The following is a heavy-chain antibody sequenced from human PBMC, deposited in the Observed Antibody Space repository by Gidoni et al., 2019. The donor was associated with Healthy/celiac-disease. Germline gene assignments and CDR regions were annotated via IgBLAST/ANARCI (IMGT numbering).Heavy chain of an antibody. Sequence: QVQLVQSGAEVKKPGASVKVSCKASGYTFTSYGISWVRQAPGQGLEWMGWISAYNGNTNYAQKLQGRVTMTTDTSTSTAYMELRSLRSDDTAVYYCARDLFTMIVVVIPWFDPWGQGTLVTVSS. V-gene: IGHV1-18*01. CDR3: ARDLFTMIVVVIPWFDP. CDR1: GYTFTSYG. CDR2: ISAYNGNT. J-gene: IGHJ5*02. D-gene: IGHD3-22*01.